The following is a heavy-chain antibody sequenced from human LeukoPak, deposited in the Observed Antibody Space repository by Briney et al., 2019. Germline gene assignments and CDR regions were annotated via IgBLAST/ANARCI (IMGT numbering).Heavy chain of an antibody. Sequence: GCSVTVSCKASGGTFSSYAISWVRQAPGQGLEWMGGIIPICGTAHYAQKFQGRVTITADESTSTAYMELSSLRSEDTAVYYCASDYDILTGPKPYYYYGMDVWGKGTTVTVSS. D-gene: IGHD3-9*01. CDR3: ASDYDILTGPKPYYYYGMDV. CDR2: IIPICGTA. J-gene: IGHJ6*04. CDR1: GGTFSSYA. V-gene: IGHV1-69*01.